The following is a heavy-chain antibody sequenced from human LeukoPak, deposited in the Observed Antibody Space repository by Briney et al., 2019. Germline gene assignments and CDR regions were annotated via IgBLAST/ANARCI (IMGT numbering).Heavy chain of an antibody. CDR1: GFTFSSYA. V-gene: IGHV3-30-3*01. CDR3: ARDPPDTMVRGGIPYYFDY. CDR2: ISYDGSNK. Sequence: PGGSLRLSCAASGFTFSSYAMHWVRQAPGKGLEWVAVISYDGSNKYYADSVKGRFTISRDNSKNTLYLQMNSLRAEDTAVYYCARDPPDTMVRGGIPYYFDYWGQGTLVTVSS. J-gene: IGHJ4*02. D-gene: IGHD3-10*01.